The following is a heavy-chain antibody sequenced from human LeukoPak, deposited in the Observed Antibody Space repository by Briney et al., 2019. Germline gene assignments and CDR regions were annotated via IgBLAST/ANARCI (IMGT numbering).Heavy chain of an antibody. CDR2: IYSDGTT. V-gene: IGHV4-39*01. CDR3: AKHRGSFFEAFDI. CDR1: GASINSRDYY. D-gene: IGHD1-26*01. J-gene: IGHJ3*02. Sequence: PSETLSLTCTVSGASINSRDYYWGWIRQPPGQGLERIGSIYSDGTTYYNPSLKSRVSISADTSKNHFSLWLSSVTAADMAVYYCAKHRGSFFEAFDIWGQGTAVSVSS.